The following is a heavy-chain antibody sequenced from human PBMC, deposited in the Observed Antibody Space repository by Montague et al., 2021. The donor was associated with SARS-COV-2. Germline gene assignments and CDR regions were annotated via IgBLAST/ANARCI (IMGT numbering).Heavy chain of an antibody. CDR1: GFIFSTNL. V-gene: IGHV3-7*01. CDR3: ARDFYYYMDV. Sequence: SLRLSCAASGFIFSTNLMSWVRQAPGKGLEWVANIKQDGSDKFYXDSVKGRFTLSTDNAKNSVYLQMDGLRPEDTAVYYCARDFYYYMDVWGKGTTVTVSS. J-gene: IGHJ6*03. CDR2: IKQDGSDK.